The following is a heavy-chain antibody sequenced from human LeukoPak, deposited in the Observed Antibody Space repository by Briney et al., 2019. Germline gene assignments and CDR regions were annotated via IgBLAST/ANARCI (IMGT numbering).Heavy chain of an antibody. Sequence: NPGGSLRLSCAASGFTFSSYSMNWVRQAPGKGLEWVSSISSSSSYIYYADSVKGRFTISRDNAKNSLYLQMNSLRAEDTALYYCAKDIVAYCGGDCYPTFDYWGQGTLVTVSS. D-gene: IGHD2-21*02. V-gene: IGHV3-21*04. J-gene: IGHJ4*02. CDR2: ISSSSSYI. CDR1: GFTFSSYS. CDR3: AKDIVAYCGGDCYPTFDY.